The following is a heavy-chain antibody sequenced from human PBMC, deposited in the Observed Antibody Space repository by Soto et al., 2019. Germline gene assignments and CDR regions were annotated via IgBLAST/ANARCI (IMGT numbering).Heavy chain of an antibody. CDR2: IPQDGVDG. Sequence: GGSLRLSCEVSGFIFSMYSMSWVRQTPGKGLEWVAKIPQDGVDGHYADAVKGRFTISRDNGKNSLYLQMNKLRAEDTAVHYCARDHLILPAHDFLYGSDVWGRGATVTVSS. V-gene: IGHV3-7*03. D-gene: IGHD2-21*02. CDR3: ARDHLILPAHDFLYGSDV. CDR1: GFIFSMYS. J-gene: IGHJ6*02.